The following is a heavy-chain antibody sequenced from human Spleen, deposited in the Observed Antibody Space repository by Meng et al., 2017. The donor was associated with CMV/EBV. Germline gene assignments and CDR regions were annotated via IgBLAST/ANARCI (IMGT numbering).Heavy chain of an antibody. CDR3: ARAVRIAARPFDY. V-gene: IGHV4-34*09. CDR1: GGSFSGYY. D-gene: IGHD6-6*01. J-gene: IGHJ4*02. CDR2: INHSGST. Sequence: QVQPQESGPGLVKPSQTLSLTCAVYGGSFSGYYWSWIRQPPGKGLEWIGEINHSGSTNYNPSLKSRVTISVDTSKNQFSLKLSSVTAADTAVYYCARAVRIAARPFDYWGQGTLVTVSS.